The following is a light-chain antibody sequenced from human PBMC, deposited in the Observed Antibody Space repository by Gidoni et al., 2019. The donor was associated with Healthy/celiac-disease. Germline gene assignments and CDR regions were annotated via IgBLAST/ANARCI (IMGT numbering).Light chain of an antibody. J-gene: IGKJ4*01. CDR1: QSVLYSSNNKNY. Sequence: IVMTQSPDSLAVSLGERATINCKSSQSVLYSSNNKNYLAWYQQKPGQPPKLLIYWASTRESGVPDRFSGSGSGTDFTHTISSLQAEDVAVYYCQQYYSTPPLTFGGXTKVEIK. CDR3: QQYYSTPPLT. CDR2: WAS. V-gene: IGKV4-1*01.